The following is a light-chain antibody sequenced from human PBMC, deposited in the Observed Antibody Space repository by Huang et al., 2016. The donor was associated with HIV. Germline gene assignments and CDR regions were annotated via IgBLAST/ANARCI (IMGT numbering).Light chain of an antibody. CDR1: ESLVYNDGNTY. Sequence: DVVMTQLPLSLPVSLGQPASISCRSSESLVYNDGNTYVNWFQQRPGQSPSRLIYKVSYRGWGVPDKISGGGSGTNFTLNISRVEAEDVGVYYCMQGTHWWAFGQGTKVEI. J-gene: IGKJ1*01. V-gene: IGKV2-30*01. CDR3: MQGTHWWA. CDR2: KVS.